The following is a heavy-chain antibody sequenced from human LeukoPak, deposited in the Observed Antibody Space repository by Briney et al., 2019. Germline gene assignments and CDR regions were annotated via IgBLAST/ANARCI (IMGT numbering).Heavy chain of an antibody. D-gene: IGHD4-23*01. V-gene: IGHV4-34*01. J-gene: IGHJ4*02. CDR1: GGSFSGYY. Sequence: SETLSLTCAVYGGSFSGYYWGWIRQPPGKGLEWIGEINHSGSTNYNPSLKSRVTISVDTSKNQFSLKLSSVTAADTAVYYCAYSTVVTRGYYWGQGTLVTVSS. CDR2: INHSGST. CDR3: AYSTVVTRGYY.